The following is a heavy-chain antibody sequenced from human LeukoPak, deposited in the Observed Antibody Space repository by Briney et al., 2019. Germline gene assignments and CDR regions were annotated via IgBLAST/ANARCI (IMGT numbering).Heavy chain of an antibody. D-gene: IGHD2-2*01. J-gene: IGHJ4*02. Sequence: GGSLRLSCAASGFTFSSYAMSWVRQAPGKGLEWVSAISGSGGSTYYADSVKGRFTISRDNSKSTLYLQMNSLRAEDTAVYYCAKDSVVVPAAYFDYWGQGTLVTVSS. CDR3: AKDSVVVPAAYFDY. CDR1: GFTFSSYA. V-gene: IGHV3-23*01. CDR2: ISGSGGST.